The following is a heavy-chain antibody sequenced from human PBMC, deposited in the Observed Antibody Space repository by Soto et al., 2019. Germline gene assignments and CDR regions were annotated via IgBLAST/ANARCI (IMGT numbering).Heavy chain of an antibody. CDR1: GFTFINYA. Sequence: PGGSLRLSCAASGFTFINYAMAWVRQAPGKGLECLSVITGNGAATAYADSVKGRFTISRDNSENTLYLQMNSLRAEDTAVYYCAKGTLGSCSGSTCYPLDYWGQGTLVTVSS. CDR3: AKGTLGSCSGSTCYPLDY. J-gene: IGHJ4*02. V-gene: IGHV3-23*01. CDR2: ITGNGAAT. D-gene: IGHD2-15*01.